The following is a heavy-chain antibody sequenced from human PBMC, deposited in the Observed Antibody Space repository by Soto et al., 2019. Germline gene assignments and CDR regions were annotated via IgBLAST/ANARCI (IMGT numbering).Heavy chain of an antibody. CDR2: IYYDGSNK. Sequence: PGGSLRLSCAASGFTFSSYGMHWVRQAPGKGLEWVAVIYYDGSNKYYADSVKGRFTISRDNSKNTLYLQMNSLRAEDTAVYYCARDIKDDGSGCYAGFDYWGQGTLVTVSS. D-gene: IGHD3-22*01. CDR3: ARDIKDDGSGCYAGFDY. J-gene: IGHJ4*02. CDR1: GFTFSSYG. V-gene: IGHV3-33*01.